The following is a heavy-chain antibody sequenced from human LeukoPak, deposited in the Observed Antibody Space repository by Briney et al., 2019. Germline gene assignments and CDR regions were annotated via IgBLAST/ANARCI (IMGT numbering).Heavy chain of an antibody. V-gene: IGHV1-69*13. CDR2: IIPIFGTA. J-gene: IGHJ5*02. CDR3: ARVGGYYDSSGYSA. Sequence: ASVKVSCKASGGTFSSYAISWVRQAPGQGLEWMGGIIPIFGTANYAQKFQGRVTITADESTSTAYMELSSLRSGDTAVYYCARVGGYYDSSGYSAWGQGTLVTVSS. CDR1: GGTFSSYA. D-gene: IGHD3-22*01.